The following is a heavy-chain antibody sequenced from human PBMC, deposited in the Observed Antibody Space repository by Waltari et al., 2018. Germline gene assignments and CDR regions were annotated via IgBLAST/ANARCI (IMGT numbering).Heavy chain of an antibody. CDR3: TRGVVASAAASY. Sequence: EVQLVESGGGLFQPGGSLGLSCAASGVTVSNNYMNWVRQAPGKGLEWLSTIYSGGQTYYADYGKGRFTISRDNPKNTVYLQMNSLRPDDTAVYYCTRGVVASAAASYWGQGTLVTVSS. V-gene: IGHV3-66*01. CDR1: GVTVSNNY. D-gene: IGHD2-2*01. CDR2: IYSGGQT. J-gene: IGHJ4*02.